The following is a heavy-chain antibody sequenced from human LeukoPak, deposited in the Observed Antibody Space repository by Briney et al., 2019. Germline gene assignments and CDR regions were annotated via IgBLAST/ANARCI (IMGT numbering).Heavy chain of an antibody. CDR3: TRGSDTVFGVARDGFDS. CDR2: IRTKAYGGTT. V-gene: IGHV3-49*03. J-gene: IGHJ4*02. CDR1: GFTFGDYD. Sequence: GGSLRLSCTASGFTFGDYDVSWFRQAPGKGLEWVGFIRTKAYGGTTEYAASVKGRFTISRDDSESIAYLQMNSLKTEDTAVYYCTRGSDTVFGVARDGFDSWGQGTLVTVSS. D-gene: IGHD3-3*01.